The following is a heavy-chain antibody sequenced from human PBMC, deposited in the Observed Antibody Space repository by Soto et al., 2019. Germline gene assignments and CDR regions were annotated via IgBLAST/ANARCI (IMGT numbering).Heavy chain of an antibody. CDR3: ARGDKNYYGSGSYFPY. Sequence: QVQLQESGPGLVKPSQTLSLTCTVSGGSISSGGYYWSWIRQHPGKGLEWIGYIYYSGSTYYNPSLKSRVTISVDTSKNHYSLKLSSVTAADTAVYYCARGDKNYYGSGSYFPYWGQGTLVTVSS. CDR2: IYYSGST. V-gene: IGHV4-31*03. D-gene: IGHD3-10*01. J-gene: IGHJ4*02. CDR1: GGSISSGGYY.